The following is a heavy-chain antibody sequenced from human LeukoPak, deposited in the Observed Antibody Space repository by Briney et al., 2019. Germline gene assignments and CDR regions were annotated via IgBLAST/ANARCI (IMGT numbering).Heavy chain of an antibody. Sequence: GGSLRLSCEASGFTFSSYGMHWVRQAPGKGLEWVAVIWYDGSNKYYADSVKGRFTISRDNSKNTLYLQMNSLRAEDTAVYYCARAHEYSYGSAPYYYYGMDVWGQGTTVTVSS. V-gene: IGHV3-33*01. CDR3: ARAHEYSYGSAPYYYYGMDV. D-gene: IGHD5-18*01. CDR2: IWYDGSNK. CDR1: GFTFSSYG. J-gene: IGHJ6*02.